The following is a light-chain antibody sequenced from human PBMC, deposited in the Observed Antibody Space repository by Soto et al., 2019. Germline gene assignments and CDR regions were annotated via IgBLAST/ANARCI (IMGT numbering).Light chain of an antibody. CDR3: QQYNNSSPT. CDR2: AAS. V-gene: IGKV3-15*01. J-gene: IGKJ1*01. CDR1: QSGNSN. Sequence: ELGMTQSPATSSVSPGERVTLSCRASQSGNSNLAWYQQKPGQAPRLLIYAASTRDTGIPARLRGSGSGTEFTLTIGGLQSENFPVFCVQQYNNSSPTFAQGTE.